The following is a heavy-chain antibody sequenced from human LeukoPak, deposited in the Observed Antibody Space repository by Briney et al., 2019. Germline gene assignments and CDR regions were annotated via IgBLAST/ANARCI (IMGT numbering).Heavy chain of an antibody. CDR2: FDPEDGET. J-gene: IGHJ5*02. Sequence: GASVKVSCKVSGYTLTELSMHWVRQAPGKGLEWMGGFDPEDGETIYAQKFQGRVTMTEDTSTDTAYMELSSLRSEDTAVYYCARDLFLSGIAAARGWFDPWGQGTLVTVSA. V-gene: IGHV1-24*01. CDR1: GYTLTELS. D-gene: IGHD6-13*01. CDR3: ARDLFLSGIAAARGWFDP.